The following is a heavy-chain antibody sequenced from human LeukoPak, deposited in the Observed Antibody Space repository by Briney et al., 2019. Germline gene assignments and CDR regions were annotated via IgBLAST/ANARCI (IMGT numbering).Heavy chain of an antibody. CDR3: ARTSHQYYFDY. J-gene: IGHJ4*02. V-gene: IGHV3-33*08. CDR1: GFTFSSYA. CDR2: IWYDGSNK. Sequence: PGGSLRLSCAASGFTFSSYAMSWVRQAPGKGLEWVAVIWYDGSNKYYADSVKGRFTISRDNSKNTLYLQMNSLRAEDTAVYYCARTSHQYYFDYWGQGTLVTVSS.